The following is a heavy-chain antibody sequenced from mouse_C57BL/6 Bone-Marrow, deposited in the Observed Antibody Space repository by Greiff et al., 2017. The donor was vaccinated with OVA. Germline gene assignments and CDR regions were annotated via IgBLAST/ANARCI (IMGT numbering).Heavy chain of an antibody. CDR1: GYAFTNYL. V-gene: IGHV1-54*01. J-gene: IGHJ3*01. CDR2: INPGSGGT. Sequence: QVQLKESGAELVRPGTSVKVSCKASGYAFTNYLIEWVKQRPGQGLEWIGVINPGSGGTNYNEKFKGKATLTADKSSSTAYMQLSSLTSEDSAVYFCARRRDLPFAYWGQGTLVTVSA. D-gene: IGHD3-3*01. CDR3: ARRRDLPFAY.